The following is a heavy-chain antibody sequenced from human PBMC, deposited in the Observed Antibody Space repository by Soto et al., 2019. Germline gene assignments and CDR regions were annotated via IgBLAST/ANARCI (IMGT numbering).Heavy chain of an antibody. CDR1: GFIFSNYV. D-gene: IGHD1-26*01. CDR2: ISDSGGTS. Sequence: EVQLVDSGGGLVQPGGSLRLSCAASGFIFSNYVMSWVRQAPGKGLEWVSSISDSGGTSYYADSVKGRFTISRDNSKNTLYLQMNSLRAEDTAIYYCARGPRALLPVDYWGEGTLVTVSS. CDR3: ARGPRALLPVDY. J-gene: IGHJ4*02. V-gene: IGHV3-23*04.